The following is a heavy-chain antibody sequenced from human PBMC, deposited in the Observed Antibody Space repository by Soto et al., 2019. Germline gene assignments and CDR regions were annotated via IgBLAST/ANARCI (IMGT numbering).Heavy chain of an antibody. V-gene: IGHV1-18*04. Sequence: QVQLVQSGAEVKKPGASVKVSCKASGYTFTSYGISWVRQAPRQGLEWMGWISAYNGNTNYAQKLQGRVTMTTDTSTSTAYMELRSLRSDATALYYCARDHPETYYSWWFDPWGQGTLVTVSS. CDR1: GYTFTSYG. D-gene: IGHD4-4*01. CDR3: ARDHPETYYSWWFDP. CDR2: ISAYNGNT. J-gene: IGHJ5*02.